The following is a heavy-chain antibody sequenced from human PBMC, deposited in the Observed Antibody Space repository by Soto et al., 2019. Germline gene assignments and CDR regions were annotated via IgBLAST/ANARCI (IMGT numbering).Heavy chain of an antibody. CDR2: SYYSGST. Sequence: QVQLQESGPGLVKPSQTLSLTCAVSGGSISSGDYYWSWIRQPPGKGLEWMGYSYYSGSTYYNPSLRSRVTMSVDTSQNACSLNLNSVTAADTAVFYCARVRRVATTGMGMDCWGQGTTVTVSS. V-gene: IGHV4-30-4*01. CDR1: GGSISSGDYY. CDR3: ARVRRVATTGMGMDC. J-gene: IGHJ6*02. D-gene: IGHD5-12*01.